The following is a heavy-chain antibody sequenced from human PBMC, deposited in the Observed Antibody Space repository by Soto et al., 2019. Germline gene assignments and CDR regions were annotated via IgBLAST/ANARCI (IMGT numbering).Heavy chain of an antibody. J-gene: IGHJ4*02. CDR3: ARREIQGPIDY. CDR2: IYYSGTT. Sequence: SETLSLTCAVSGYSISSSNWWGWIRQPPGKGLEWIGYIYYSGTTYYNPSLKSRVTMSADTSKNQFSLKLTSVTAVDTAVYYCARREIQGPIDYWGQGTLVTV. D-gene: IGHD1-26*01. CDR1: GYSISSSNW. V-gene: IGHV4-28*01.